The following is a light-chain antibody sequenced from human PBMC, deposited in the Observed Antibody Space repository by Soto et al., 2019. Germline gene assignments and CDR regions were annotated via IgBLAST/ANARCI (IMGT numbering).Light chain of an antibody. V-gene: IGKV1-5*01. CDR3: QQYNNYLYT. CDR2: DAS. Sequence: DIQMTQSPSTLSASVGDRVTITCRASQSINNWLAWYQQKPGKAPKLLIFDASSLESGVASRFSGSASGTEFTLTISSLQPDDFATYYCQQYNNYLYTFGQGTKLEIK. CDR1: QSINNW. J-gene: IGKJ2*01.